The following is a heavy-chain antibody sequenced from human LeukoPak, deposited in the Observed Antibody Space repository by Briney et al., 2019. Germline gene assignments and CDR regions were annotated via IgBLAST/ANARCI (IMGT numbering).Heavy chain of an antibody. D-gene: IGHD1-26*01. Sequence: ASVKVSCKASGYTFTNYDINWVRQATGHGLEWIGWMNPDGGNTGSAQKFQGRVTMTSDISVSTAYMELSSLKSDDTAVYYCARGVLGAVLYWGQGTLVTVPS. V-gene: IGHV1-8*01. CDR2: MNPDGGNT. J-gene: IGHJ4*02. CDR1: GYTFTNYD. CDR3: ARGVLGAVLY.